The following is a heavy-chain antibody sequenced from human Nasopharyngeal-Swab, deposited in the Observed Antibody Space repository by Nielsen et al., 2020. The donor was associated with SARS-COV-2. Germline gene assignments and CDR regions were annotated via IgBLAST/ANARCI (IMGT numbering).Heavy chain of an antibody. CDR1: GGSFSGYH. J-gene: IGHJ4*02. CDR3: ARGHRSISMIVVVIATAHFYFDS. Sequence: SQTLSLTCAVYGGSFSGYHWSWIRQPPGKGLEWIGEINHSGTTSYNPSLKSRVTISPDTSKNQFSLKLSSVTAADTAVYYCARGHRSISMIVVVIATAHFYFDSWGRGTLVTVTS. D-gene: IGHD3-22*01. V-gene: IGHV4-34*01. CDR2: INHSGTT.